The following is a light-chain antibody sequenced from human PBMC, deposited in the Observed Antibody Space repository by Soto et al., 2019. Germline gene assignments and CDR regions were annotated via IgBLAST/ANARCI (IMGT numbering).Light chain of an antibody. CDR1: SSNIGSNT. CDR3: AAWDDNLNGPV. Sequence: QSVLTPPPSASGTPGQRVTISFSGSSSNIGSNTVNWYQQIPGTAPRLLIYSTDQRPSGVPDRFSGSKSGTSASLAISGLQSEDEADYYCAAWDDNLNGPVCGGGTLLTVL. V-gene: IGLV1-44*01. J-gene: IGLJ7*01. CDR2: STD.